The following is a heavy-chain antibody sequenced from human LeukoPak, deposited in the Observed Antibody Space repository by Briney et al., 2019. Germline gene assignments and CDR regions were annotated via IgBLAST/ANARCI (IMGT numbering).Heavy chain of an antibody. CDR3: ARAGYSYGTGYYFDY. CDR2: IYYTGAT. V-gene: IGHV4-59*01. D-gene: IGHD5-18*01. J-gene: IGHJ4*02. CDR1: GGSISSYY. Sequence: SETLSLTCTVPGGSISSYYWSWIRLPPGKGREWIGYIYYTGATYYNPSLKSRVTISLDTSKNQFSLKLSSVTAADAAVYYCARAGYSYGTGYYFDYWGQGALVTVSS.